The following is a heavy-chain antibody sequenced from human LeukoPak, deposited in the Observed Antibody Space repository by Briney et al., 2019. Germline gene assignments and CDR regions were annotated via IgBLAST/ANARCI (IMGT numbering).Heavy chain of an antibody. CDR1: GFTFSSYG. Sequence: PGGSLRLSCAASGFTFSSYGMHWVRQAPGKGLEWVALISSDGSNEYYADSVRGRFTISRDNSKFTLYMQMNSLRAEDTAVYYCARVRAGYCTSTSCYTGMDVWGQGTTVTVSS. CDR3: ARVRAGYCTSTSCYTGMDV. J-gene: IGHJ6*02. D-gene: IGHD2-2*01. V-gene: IGHV3-30*03. CDR2: ISSDGSNE.